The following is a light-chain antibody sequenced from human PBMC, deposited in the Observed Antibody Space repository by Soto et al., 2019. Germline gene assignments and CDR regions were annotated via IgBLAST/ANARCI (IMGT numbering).Light chain of an antibody. Sequence: EIVLTQSPATLSLSPGERATLSCRASQSVSSYLAWYQQKPGQAPRLLIYDASNRATGIPARFSGSGSGTDFTRTIRSLEPEDFAVYYCQQRSNWPPLTFGGGTKVEIK. J-gene: IGKJ4*01. CDR1: QSVSSY. CDR2: DAS. V-gene: IGKV3-11*01. CDR3: QQRSNWPPLT.